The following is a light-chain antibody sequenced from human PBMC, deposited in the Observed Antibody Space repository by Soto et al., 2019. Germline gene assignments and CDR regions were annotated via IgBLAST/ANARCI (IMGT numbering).Light chain of an antibody. CDR3: QQYNNYPRT. Sequence: IRMPQYTATLSASIGDRFSITCGASESIRTWLAWYQHKPGKAPKFLIYDASSLESGVPSRFSGSGSGTEFTLTISNLQPDDFATYFCQQYNNYPRTFGQGTNVDI. CDR2: DAS. J-gene: IGKJ1*01. CDR1: ESIRTW. V-gene: IGKV1-5*01.